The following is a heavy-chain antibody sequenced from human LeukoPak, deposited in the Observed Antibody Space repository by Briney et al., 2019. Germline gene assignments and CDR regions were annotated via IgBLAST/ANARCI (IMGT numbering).Heavy chain of an antibody. CDR3: ARGLYSSSSRPGKGLYDY. V-gene: IGHV3-11*06. CDR2: ISSSSSYT. Sequence: GGSLRLSCAASGFTFSDYYMSWIRQAPGKGLEWVSYISSSSSYTNYADSVKGRFTISRDNAKNSLYLQMNSLRAEDTAVYYCARGLYSSSSRPGKGLYDYWGQGTLVTVSS. D-gene: IGHD6-13*01. J-gene: IGHJ4*02. CDR1: GFTFSDYY.